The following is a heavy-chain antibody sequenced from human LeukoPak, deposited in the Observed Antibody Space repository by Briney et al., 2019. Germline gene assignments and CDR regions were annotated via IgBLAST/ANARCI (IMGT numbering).Heavy chain of an antibody. D-gene: IGHD6-13*01. CDR1: GYTFTNYY. Sequence: GASVKVSCKASGYTFTNYYMHWVRQAPGQGLEWMGKINPSGGSTSNPQKFQGRVSMNRDTCTRTVYMEMRSLRSEDTAVYYCARGKQQLANPLFFSWGQGTLVTVSS. CDR3: ARGKQQLANPLFFS. CDR2: INPSGGST. J-gene: IGHJ5*02. V-gene: IGHV1-46*01.